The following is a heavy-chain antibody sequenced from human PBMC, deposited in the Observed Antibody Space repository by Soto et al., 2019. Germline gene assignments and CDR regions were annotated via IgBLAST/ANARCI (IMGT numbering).Heavy chain of an antibody. CDR1: GGSISSGGYS. D-gene: IGHD1-1*01. J-gene: IGHJ4*02. V-gene: IGHV4-30-2*01. CDR3: ARARPSGAPYFDY. Sequence: LSLTCAVSGGSISSGGYSWSWIRQPPGKGLEWIGYIYHSGSTYYNPSLKSRVTISVDRSKNQFSLKLSSVTAADTAVYYCARARPSGAPYFDYWGQGTLVTVSS. CDR2: IYHSGST.